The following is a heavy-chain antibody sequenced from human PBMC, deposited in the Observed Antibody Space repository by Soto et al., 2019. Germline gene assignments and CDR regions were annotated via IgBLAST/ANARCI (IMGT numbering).Heavy chain of an antibody. V-gene: IGHV4-30-4*01. J-gene: IGHJ5*02. CDR3: VRTARQGAVAPHWFDR. D-gene: IGHD2-21*02. CDR1: GASIRSTDYY. CDR2: VYYTGST. Sequence: ASETLSLTCTVSGASIRSTDYYWSWIRQAPGKGPEWIGYVYYTGSTYYNPSLMSRLTISVDTSKNQFSLKLTSVTAAETAVYYCVRTARQGAVAPHWFDRWGQGTQVTVSS.